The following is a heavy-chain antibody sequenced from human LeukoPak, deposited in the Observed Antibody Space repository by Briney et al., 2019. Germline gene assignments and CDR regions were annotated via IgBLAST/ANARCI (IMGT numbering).Heavy chain of an antibody. V-gene: IGHV1-18*01. D-gene: IGHD3-22*01. CDR3: ARGSPPRRNYDSRGYYSYYFDY. CDR2: ISAYNGNT. CDR1: GYTFTSYG. Sequence: ASVKVSCKASGYTFTSYGISWVRQAPGQGLEWMAWISAYNGNTHYAQKLQGRVTMTTDTSTSTVYMELRSLRSDDTAVYYCARGSPPRRNYDSRGYYSYYFDYWGQGTLVTVSS. J-gene: IGHJ4*02.